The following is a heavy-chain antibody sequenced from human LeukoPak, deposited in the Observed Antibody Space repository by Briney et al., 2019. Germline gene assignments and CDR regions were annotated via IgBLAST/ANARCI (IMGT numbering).Heavy chain of an antibody. V-gene: IGHV3-9*01. CDR1: GFTFDDYA. CDR3: AKATTGGVVGATGGQFDY. Sequence: PGGSLRLSCAASGFTFDDYAMHWVRQAPGKGLEWVSGISWNSGSIGYADSVKGRFTISRDNAKNSLYLQMNSLRAEDTALYYCAKATTGGVVGATGGQFDYWGQGTLVTVSS. J-gene: IGHJ4*02. D-gene: IGHD1-26*01. CDR2: ISWNSGSI.